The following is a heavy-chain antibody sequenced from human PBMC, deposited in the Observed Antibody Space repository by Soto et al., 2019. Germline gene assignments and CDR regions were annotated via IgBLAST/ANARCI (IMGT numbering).Heavy chain of an antibody. CDR2: IYYSGST. CDR1: GGSISSYY. D-gene: IGHD1-26*01. V-gene: IGHV4-59*01. CDR3: ARDRLGGNHYYYYGMDV. Sequence: PSETLSLTCTVSGGSISSYYWSWIRQPPGKGLEWIGYIYYSGSTNYNPSLKSRVTISVDTSKNQFSLKLSSVTAADTAVYYCARDRLGGNHYYYYGMDVWGQGTKVTVSS. J-gene: IGHJ6*02.